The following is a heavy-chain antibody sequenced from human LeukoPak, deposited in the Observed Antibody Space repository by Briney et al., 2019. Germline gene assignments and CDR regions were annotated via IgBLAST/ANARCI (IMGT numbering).Heavy chain of an antibody. CDR3: ARLWFGELSYIWFDP. J-gene: IGHJ5*02. V-gene: IGHV1-2*02. Sequence: ASVKVSCKASGYTFTVYYMHWVRQAPGQGLEWMGWINPNSGGTNYAQTFQGRVTMTRDTSISTAYMELSRLRSDDPAVYYCARLWFGELSYIWFDPWGQGTLVTVSS. CDR1: GYTFTVYY. D-gene: IGHD3-10*01. CDR2: INPNSGGT.